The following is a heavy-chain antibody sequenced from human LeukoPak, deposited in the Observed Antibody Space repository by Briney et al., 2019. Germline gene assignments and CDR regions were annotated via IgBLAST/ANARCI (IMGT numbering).Heavy chain of an antibody. D-gene: IGHD1-14*01. CDR3: TTDPLITGTRA. J-gene: IGHJ5*02. CDR1: GFTFSNAW. CDR2: IKSKTDGGTT. V-gene: IGHV3-15*01. Sequence: PGGSLRLSCAASGFTFSNAWMSWVRQAPGEGLEWVGRIKSKTDGGTTDYAAPVKGRFTISRDDSKNTLYLQMNSLKTEDTAVYYCTTDPLITGTRAWGQGTLVTVSS.